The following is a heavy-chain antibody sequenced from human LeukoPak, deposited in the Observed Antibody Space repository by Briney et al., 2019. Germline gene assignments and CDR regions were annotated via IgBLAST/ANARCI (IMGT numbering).Heavy chain of an antibody. J-gene: IGHJ4*02. D-gene: IGHD5-24*01. V-gene: IGHV4-34*01. Sequence: SETLSLTCAVCGGSFSGYYWSWIRQPPGKGLEWIGEINHSGSTNYNPSLKSRVTISVDTSKNQFSLKLSSVTAADTAVYYCARVGRWLQLNFDYWGQGTLVTVSS. CDR1: GGSFSGYY. CDR3: ARVGRWLQLNFDY. CDR2: INHSGST.